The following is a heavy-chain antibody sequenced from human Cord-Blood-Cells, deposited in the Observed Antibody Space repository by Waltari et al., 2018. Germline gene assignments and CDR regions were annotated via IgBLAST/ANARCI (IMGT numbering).Heavy chain of an antibody. Sequence: EVQLVESGGGLVQPGGSLRRSCAASGSPFSSSWMSWFRQAPGKGLEWVANIKKDGSEKYYVDSVKGRFTISRDNAKNSLYLQMNSLRAEDTAVYYCARDSSGWYYFDYWGQGTLVTVSS. V-gene: IGHV3-7*01. D-gene: IGHD6-19*01. CDR2: IKKDGSEK. CDR1: GSPFSSSW. J-gene: IGHJ4*02. CDR3: ARDSSGWYYFDY.